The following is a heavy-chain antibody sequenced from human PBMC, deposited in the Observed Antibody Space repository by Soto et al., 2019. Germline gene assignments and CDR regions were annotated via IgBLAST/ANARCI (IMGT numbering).Heavy chain of an antibody. CDR3: SKDRHPGGMWTFDS. CDR1: GFTFSTYT. V-gene: IGHV3-23*01. Sequence: EVQLLESGGHLVQTGGSLRLSCAASGFTFSTYTMNWVRQAPGKGLEWVAGINDPGSPTYYAASVKGRFTFSRDKSKNMLFLQMNRLSDEATAMYYCSKDRHPGGMWTFDSWGPGTLVTVSS. CDR2: INDPGSPT. D-gene: IGHD2-15*01. J-gene: IGHJ4*02.